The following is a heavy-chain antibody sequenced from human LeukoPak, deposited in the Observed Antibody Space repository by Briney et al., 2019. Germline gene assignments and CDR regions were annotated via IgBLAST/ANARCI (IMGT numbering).Heavy chain of an antibody. CDR1: GFTFSSYS. J-gene: IGHJ4*02. CDR3: ARELNSYGYFDY. Sequence: GGSLRLSCAASGFTFSSYSMNWVRQAPAKGLEWVSSISSSSSYIYYADSVKGRFTISRDNAKNSLYLQMKSLRAEDTAVYYCARELNSYGYFDYWGQGTLVTVCS. D-gene: IGHD5-18*01. V-gene: IGHV3-21*01. CDR2: ISSSSSYI.